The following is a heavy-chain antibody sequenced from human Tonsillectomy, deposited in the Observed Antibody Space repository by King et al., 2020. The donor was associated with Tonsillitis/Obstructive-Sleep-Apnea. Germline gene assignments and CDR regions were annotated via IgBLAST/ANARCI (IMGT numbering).Heavy chain of an antibody. D-gene: IGHD4/OR15-4a*01. J-gene: IGHJ3*02. CDR3: TRHLLTYYAFDI. CDR2: IRSKANSYAT. V-gene: IGHV3-73*02. CDR1: GFTFSGSA. Sequence: VQLVESGGGLVQPGGSLKLSCAASGFTFSGSAMHWVRQASGKGLEWVGRIRSKANSYATAYAASVKGRFTISRDDSKNTAYLQMNSLKTEDTAVYYCTRHLLTYYAFDIWGQGTMVTVSS.